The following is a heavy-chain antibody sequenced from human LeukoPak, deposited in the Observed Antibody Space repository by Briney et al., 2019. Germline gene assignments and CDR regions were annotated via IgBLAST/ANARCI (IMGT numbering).Heavy chain of an antibody. CDR2: MNPNSGNT. CDR3: ARVYDSSGYHPDY. Sequence: GALVKVSCKASGYTFTSYDINWVRQATGQGLEWMGWMNPNSGNTGYAQKFQGRVTMTRNTSISTAYMELSSLRSEDTAVYYCARVYDSSGYHPDYWGQGTLVTVSS. CDR1: GYTFTSYD. J-gene: IGHJ4*02. V-gene: IGHV1-8*01. D-gene: IGHD3-22*01.